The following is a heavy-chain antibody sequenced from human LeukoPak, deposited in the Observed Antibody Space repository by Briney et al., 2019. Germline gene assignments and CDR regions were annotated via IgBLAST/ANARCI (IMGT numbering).Heavy chain of an antibody. V-gene: IGHV4-59*01. CDR3: ARVYYSNSYDYWYFDL. Sequence: SETLSLTCTVSGGSISSYYWSWIRQPPGKGLEWIGYIFYSGSTNYNPSLKSRVTISVDTSKNQFSLKLSSVTAADTAIYYCARVYYSNSYDYWYFDLWGRGTLVTVSS. CDR1: GGSISSYY. CDR2: IFYSGST. J-gene: IGHJ2*01. D-gene: IGHD6-13*01.